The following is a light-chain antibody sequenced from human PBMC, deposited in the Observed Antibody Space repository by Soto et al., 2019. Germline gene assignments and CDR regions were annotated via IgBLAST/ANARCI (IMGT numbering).Light chain of an antibody. CDR1: QSAGNY. CDR3: QQRTNWPPIT. V-gene: IGKV3-11*01. Sequence: EIVLTQSPATLYLSPGERATLSCRASQSAGNYLAWYQQKPGQAPRLVIYDASNRATGIPARFSGSGSGTDFTLTISSLEPEDFAVYYCQQRTNWPPITFGQGTRLEIK. CDR2: DAS. J-gene: IGKJ5*01.